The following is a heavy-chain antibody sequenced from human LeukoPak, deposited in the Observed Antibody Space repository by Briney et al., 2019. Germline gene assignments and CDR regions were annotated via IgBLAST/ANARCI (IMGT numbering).Heavy chain of an antibody. CDR3: ARGRTSRSGWYPPPFDY. CDR2: INHSGST. V-gene: IGHV4-34*01. D-gene: IGHD6-19*01. J-gene: IGHJ4*02. Sequence: SETLSLTCAVYGGSFSGYYWSWIRQPPGKGLEWIGEINHSGSTNYNPSLKSRVTISVDTSKNQFSLKLSSVTAADTAVYYCARGRTSRSGWYPPPFDYWGQGTLVTVSS. CDR1: GGSFSGYY.